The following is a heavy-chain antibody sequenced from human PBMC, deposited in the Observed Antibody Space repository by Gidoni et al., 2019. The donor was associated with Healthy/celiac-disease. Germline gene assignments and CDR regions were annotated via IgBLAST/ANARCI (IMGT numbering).Heavy chain of an antibody. CDR1: GGFCSGYY. CDR3: ARGRGIAVAGTPVRAGLDY. D-gene: IGHD6-19*01. CDR2: INHTGSP. V-gene: IGHV4-34*01. J-gene: IGHJ4*02. Sequence: QRQLQQCGAGRLKPSETLSGTCAVYGGFCSGYYWSWSRQPPGKGLEWIGEINHTGSPNYNPSRKSRVTISVDTSKNQFSLKLSSVTAADTAVYYCARGRGIAVAGTPVRAGLDYWGQGTPVTVSS.